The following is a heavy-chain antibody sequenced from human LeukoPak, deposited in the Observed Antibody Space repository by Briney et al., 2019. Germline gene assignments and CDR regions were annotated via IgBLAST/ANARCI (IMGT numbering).Heavy chain of an antibody. CDR3: ARVLYSRGCPLCYFDY. Sequence: GGSLSLSCAASGYTFSRCWMSWVRQAPGRGLEWVTYIKQDRSEKYYVDSVKGRFTISRDNDKNSLYLQMNGLRAEDTAVYYCARVLYSRGCPLCYFDYWGQGTLATVSS. D-gene: IGHD6-19*01. J-gene: IGHJ4*02. CDR1: GYTFSRCW. CDR2: IKQDRSEK. V-gene: IGHV3-7*01.